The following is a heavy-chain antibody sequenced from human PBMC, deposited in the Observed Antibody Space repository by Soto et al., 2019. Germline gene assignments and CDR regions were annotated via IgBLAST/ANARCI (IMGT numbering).Heavy chain of an antibody. Sequence: EVQLVESGGGLVQSGRSRRLSCVASGFRFDDFDMHWLRQAPGKGLEWVSSIDWNSGSTAYADSVKGRFTVFRDNASNSLDLQMNSLRVEDTALYYCVKGRGSYFVYFGLDVLGPGTTVTGSS. CDR3: VKGRGSYFVYFGLDV. J-gene: IGHJ6*02. CDR1: GFRFDDFD. CDR2: IDWNSGST. V-gene: IGHV3-9*01. D-gene: IGHD1-26*01.